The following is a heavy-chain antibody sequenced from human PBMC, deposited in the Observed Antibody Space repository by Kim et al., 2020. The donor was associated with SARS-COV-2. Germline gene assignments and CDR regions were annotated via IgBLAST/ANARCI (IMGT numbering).Heavy chain of an antibody. V-gene: IGHV3-23*01. D-gene: IGHD3-10*01. Sequence: AESVRGRLTISRDNSKNTLYLQMDSLGVEDTAVYYCAKDLLYVPGRGYFDSWGQGVLVTVSS. CDR3: AKDLLYVPGRGYFDS. J-gene: IGHJ4*02.